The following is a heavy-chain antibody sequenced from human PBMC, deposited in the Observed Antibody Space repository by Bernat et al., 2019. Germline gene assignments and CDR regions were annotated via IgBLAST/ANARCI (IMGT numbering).Heavy chain of an antibody. CDR1: GLTVSSNH. V-gene: IGHV3-53*01. J-gene: IGHJ4*02. D-gene: IGHD2-21*01. CDR3: ARDEYCGGDCYSH. Sequence: EVQLVESGGGLIQPGGSLRLSCAASGLTVSSNHMTWVRQAPGKGLEWVSIIYSGGNTYYADSVKGRFTISRDNSKNTLYLQMNSLRAEDTAMYYCARDEYCGGDCYSHWGQGTLVTVSS. CDR2: IYSGGNT.